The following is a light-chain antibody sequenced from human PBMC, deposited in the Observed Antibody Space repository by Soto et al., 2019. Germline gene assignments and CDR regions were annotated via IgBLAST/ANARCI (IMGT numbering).Light chain of an antibody. CDR2: KAS. Sequence: DIQMTQSPSTLSASLGDRVNSTCRASRSISAXLAWYQLKPGKAPKLLIYKASTLKTGVPSRFSGSGSGTEFTLTISILQPDDFATYYCQQYNSNPLTFGGGTKVEIK. J-gene: IGKJ4*01. CDR3: QQYNSNPLT. CDR1: RSISAX. V-gene: IGKV1-5*03.